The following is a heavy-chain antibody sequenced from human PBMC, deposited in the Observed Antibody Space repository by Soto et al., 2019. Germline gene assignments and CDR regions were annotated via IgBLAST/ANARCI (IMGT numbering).Heavy chain of an antibody. Sequence: GESLKISCKGSGYSFTSYWIGWVRQMPGKGLEWMGIIYPGDSDTRYSPSFQGQVTISADKSISTAYLQWSSLKASDTAMYYCARMGQDYGDYRPRPDYWGQGTLVTVSS. V-gene: IGHV5-51*01. D-gene: IGHD4-17*01. CDR1: GYSFTSYW. CDR2: IYPGDSDT. CDR3: ARMGQDYGDYRPRPDY. J-gene: IGHJ4*02.